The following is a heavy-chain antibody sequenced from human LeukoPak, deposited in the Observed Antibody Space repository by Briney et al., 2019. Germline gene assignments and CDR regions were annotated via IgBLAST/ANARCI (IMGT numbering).Heavy chain of an antibody. Sequence: GGSLRLSCAASGFTISTYAMSWVRQAPGKGLQWASGISESGGSTDYAVSVKGRFTISRDNSKNTQYLQMNSIRVEDTAVYYCAKSYCSSGSCKRRGFDYWGQGTLVTVSS. V-gene: IGHV3-23*01. J-gene: IGHJ4*02. CDR3: AKSYCSSGSCKRRGFDY. CDR1: GFTISTYA. CDR2: ISESGGST. D-gene: IGHD2-15*01.